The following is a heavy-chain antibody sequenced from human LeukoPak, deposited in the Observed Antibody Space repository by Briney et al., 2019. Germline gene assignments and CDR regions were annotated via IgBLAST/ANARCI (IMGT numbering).Heavy chain of an antibody. Sequence: ASVRVSCKASGYAFTSYYMHWVRQAPGQGLEWMGIINPSGGSTSYAQKFQGRVTMTRDTSTSTVYMELSSLRSEDTAVYYCARVAVPRTFDYWGQGTLVTVSS. J-gene: IGHJ4*02. V-gene: IGHV1-46*03. CDR3: ARVAVPRTFDY. CDR1: GYAFTSYY. CDR2: INPSGGST. D-gene: IGHD6-19*01.